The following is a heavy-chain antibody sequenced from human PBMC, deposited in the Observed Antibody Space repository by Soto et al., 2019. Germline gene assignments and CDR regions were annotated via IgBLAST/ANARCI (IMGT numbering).Heavy chain of an antibody. D-gene: IGHD3-16*01. CDR2: IYYSGST. CDR3: ATQDLRLREYQFDY. Sequence: QLQLQESGPGLVKPSETLSLTCTVSGGSISSSSYYWGWIRQPPGKGLEWIGSIYYSGSTYYNPSLKSRVTISGDTSKKQFSLKLSSVTAADTAVYYCATQDLRLREYQFDYWGQGTLVTVSS. J-gene: IGHJ4*02. V-gene: IGHV4-39*01. CDR1: GGSISSSSYY.